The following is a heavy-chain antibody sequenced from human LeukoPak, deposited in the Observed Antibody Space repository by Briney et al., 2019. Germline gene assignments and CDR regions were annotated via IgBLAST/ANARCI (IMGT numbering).Heavy chain of an antibody. V-gene: IGHV3-23*01. CDR3: AKRIQSAMATGY. J-gene: IGHJ4*02. CDR2: INGSGGST. Sequence: PGGSLRLSCAASGFTFSSSGMIWVRQAPGKGLEWVSDINGSGGSTYYADSVKGRFTISRDNSKNTLYLQMNSLRAEDTAVYYCAKRIQSAMATGYWGQGTLVTVSS. CDR1: GFTFSSSG. D-gene: IGHD5-18*01.